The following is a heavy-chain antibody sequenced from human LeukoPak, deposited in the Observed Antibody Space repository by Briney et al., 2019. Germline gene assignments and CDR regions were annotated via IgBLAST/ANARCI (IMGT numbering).Heavy chain of an antibody. D-gene: IGHD2-15*01. V-gene: IGHV3-21*01. CDR1: GFTFSSYS. CDR2: ISSSSSYI. CDR3: ARGLGYCSGGSCYVERGGFDP. J-gene: IGHJ5*02. Sequence: PGGSLRLSCAASGFTFSSYSMNWVRQAPGKGLEWVSSISSSSSYIYYADSVKGQFTISRDNAKNSLYLQMNSLRAEDTAVYYCARGLGYCSGGSCYVERGGFDPWGQGTLVTVSS.